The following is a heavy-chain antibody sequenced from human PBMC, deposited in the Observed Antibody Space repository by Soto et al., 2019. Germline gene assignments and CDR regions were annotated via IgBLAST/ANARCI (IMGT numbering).Heavy chain of an antibody. D-gene: IGHD3-3*01. V-gene: IGHV1-18*01. J-gene: IGHJ4*02. Sequence: ASVKVSCKVSGYTLTELSMHWVRQAPGKGLEWMGWISAYNGKTNYAQKFQGRVTMTTDTSTSTAYMELRSLRSDDTAVYYCAREGTYYDFWSGIDYWGQGTLVTVSS. CDR3: AREGTYYDFWSGIDY. CDR1: GYTLTELS. CDR2: ISAYNGKT.